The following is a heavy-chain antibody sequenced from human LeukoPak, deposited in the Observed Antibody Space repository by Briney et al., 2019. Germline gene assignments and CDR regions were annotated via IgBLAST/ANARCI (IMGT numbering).Heavy chain of an antibody. D-gene: IGHD1-1*01. CDR3: AKARAPTLPYGMDV. CDR2: IYSGGST. Sequence: GGSLRLSCAASRFTVSSNYMSWVRQAPGKGLEWVSLIYSGGSTYYADSVKGRFTISRDNSKNTLYLQMNSLRAEDTAVYYCAKARAPTLPYGMDVWGQGTTVTVSS. J-gene: IGHJ6*02. CDR1: RFTVSSNY. V-gene: IGHV3-53*01.